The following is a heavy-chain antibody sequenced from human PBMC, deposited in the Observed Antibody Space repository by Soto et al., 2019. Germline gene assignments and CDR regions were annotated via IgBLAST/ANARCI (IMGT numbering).Heavy chain of an antibody. J-gene: IGHJ3*02. Sequence: EVQLVESGGGLIQPGGSLRLSCTGTGFPFRNLWMHCVRQVPGKGLEWVSRISHDGSSTSHADSVRGRFSISRDNAKNTVYLQMNSLRAEDTAVYYCTSLSVAVDYFAFDIWGQGTVVTVS. CDR3: TSLSVAVDYFAFDI. CDR2: ISHDGSST. CDR1: GFPFRNLW. D-gene: IGHD6-19*01. V-gene: IGHV3-74*01.